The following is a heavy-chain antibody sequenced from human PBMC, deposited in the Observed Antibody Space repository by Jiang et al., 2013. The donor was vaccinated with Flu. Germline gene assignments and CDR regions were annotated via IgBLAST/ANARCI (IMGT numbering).Heavy chain of an antibody. CDR2: IYYSGST. J-gene: IGHJ4*02. Sequence: SISSYYWSWIRQPPGKGLEWIGYIYYSGSTNYNPSLKSRVTISVDTSKNQFSLKLSSVTAADTAVYYCARVLWSGYYKEDYYFDYWGQGTLVTVSS. D-gene: IGHD3-3*01. CDR3: ARVLWSGYYKEDYYFDY. CDR1: SISSYY. V-gene: IGHV4-59*01.